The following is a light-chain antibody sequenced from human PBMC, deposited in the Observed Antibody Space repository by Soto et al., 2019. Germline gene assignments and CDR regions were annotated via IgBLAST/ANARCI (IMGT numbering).Light chain of an antibody. V-gene: IGKV1-17*01. CDR1: RYIRSD. J-gene: IGKJ1*01. CDR3: QQYNSYSWT. Sequence: DIQMTQSPSSLSASVGDRVTITCRASRYIRSDLSWYQQRPGQAPKVLIYAASSLQSGVPSRFGGSGSGTEFTLTISSLQPDDFAIYYCQQYNSYSWTFGQGTKVDIK. CDR2: AAS.